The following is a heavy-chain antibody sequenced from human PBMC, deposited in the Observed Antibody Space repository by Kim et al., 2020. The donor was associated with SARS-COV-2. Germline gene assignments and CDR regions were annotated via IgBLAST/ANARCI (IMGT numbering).Heavy chain of an antibody. D-gene: IGHD6-6*01. V-gene: IGHV3-23*01. J-gene: IGHJ4*02. CDR3: AKTTFGSSYNFDY. Sequence: YADSVKGRFTISRDNSKTTLYLQMNSLRADDTAVYYCAKTTFGSSYNFDYWGQGTLVIVSS.